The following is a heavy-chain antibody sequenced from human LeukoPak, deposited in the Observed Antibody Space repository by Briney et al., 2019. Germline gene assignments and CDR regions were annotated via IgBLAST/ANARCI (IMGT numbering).Heavy chain of an antibody. CDR3: ARAWGIVGGTSDY. Sequence: GGSLRLSCAASGFTFSSYSMNWVRQAPGKGLEWVSSISSSSSYIYYADSVKGRFTISRDNAKNSLYLQMNSLRAEDTAVYYCARAWGIVGGTSDYWGQGTLVTVSS. J-gene: IGHJ4*02. CDR1: GFTFSSYS. CDR2: ISSSSSYI. D-gene: IGHD1-26*01. V-gene: IGHV3-21*01.